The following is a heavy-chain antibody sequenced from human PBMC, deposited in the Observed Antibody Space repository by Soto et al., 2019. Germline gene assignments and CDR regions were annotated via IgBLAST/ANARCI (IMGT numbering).Heavy chain of an antibody. CDR1: GFTFSSYS. CDR2: ISSSSSYI. V-gene: IGHV3-21*01. J-gene: IGHJ5*02. Sequence: GSLRLSCAASGFTFSSYSMNWVRQAPGKGLEWVSSISSSSSYIYYADSVKGRFTISRDNAKNSLYLQMNSLRAEDTAVYYCARDIESIADRRGGWFDPWGQGTLVTVSS. CDR3: ARDIESIADRRGGWFDP. D-gene: IGHD6-6*01.